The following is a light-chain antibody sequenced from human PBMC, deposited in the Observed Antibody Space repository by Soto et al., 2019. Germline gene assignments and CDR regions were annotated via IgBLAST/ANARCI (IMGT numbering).Light chain of an antibody. CDR2: RNN. J-gene: IGLJ2*01. CDR1: SSNIGDNY. CDR3: AAWNDSLSGLV. V-gene: IGLV1-47*01. Sequence: QSVLTQPPSASGTPGQRVTISCSGSSSNIGDNYDYWYQQLPGTAPKLVIYRNNQRPSGVPDRFSGSKSATSASLAITGLRPEDEDDYYCAAWNDSLSGLVFGRGTKLTVL.